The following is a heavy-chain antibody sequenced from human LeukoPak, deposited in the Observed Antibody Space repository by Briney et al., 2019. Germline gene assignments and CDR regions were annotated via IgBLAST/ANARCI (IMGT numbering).Heavy chain of an antibody. CDR2: IYYSGST. CDR1: GGSISSSSYY. V-gene: IGHV4-39*07. J-gene: IGHJ4*02. D-gene: IGHD3-22*01. CDR3: ASTSPKYYYESSGYSSLFDN. Sequence: SETLSLTCTVSGGSISSSSYYWGWIRQPPGKGLEWIGSIYYSGSTYYNPSLKSRVTISVDTSKNQFSLKLRSVTAADTALYYCASTSPKYYYESSGYSSLFDNWGQGTLVTVSS.